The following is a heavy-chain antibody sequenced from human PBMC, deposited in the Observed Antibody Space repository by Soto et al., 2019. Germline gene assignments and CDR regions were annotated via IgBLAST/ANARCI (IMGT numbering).Heavy chain of an antibody. CDR3: ASYYYDRGEAFDI. J-gene: IGHJ3*02. CDR2: IYYSGST. Sequence: SETLSLTCTVSGGSISSYYWSWIRQPPGKGLEWIGYIYYSGSTNYNPSLKSRVTISVDTSKNQFSLKLSSVTAADTAVYYCASYYYDRGEAFDIWGQGTMVTVSS. V-gene: IGHV4-59*01. D-gene: IGHD3-22*01. CDR1: GGSISSYY.